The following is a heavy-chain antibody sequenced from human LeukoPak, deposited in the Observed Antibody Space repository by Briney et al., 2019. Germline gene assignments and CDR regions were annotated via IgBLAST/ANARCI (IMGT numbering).Heavy chain of an antibody. J-gene: IGHJ3*02. CDR3: ARGHHYYDSSGYSAGAFDI. V-gene: IGHV3-33*08. CDR1: GNYW. Sequence: GGSLRLSCAASGNYWMHWVRQAPGKGLEWVAVIWYDGSNKYYADSVKGRFTISRDNSKNTLYLQMNSLRAEDTAVYYCARGHHYYDSSGYSAGAFDIWGQGTMVTVSS. D-gene: IGHD3-22*01. CDR2: IWYDGSNK.